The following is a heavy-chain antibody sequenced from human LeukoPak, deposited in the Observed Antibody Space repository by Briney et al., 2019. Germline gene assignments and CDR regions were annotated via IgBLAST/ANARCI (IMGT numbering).Heavy chain of an antibody. CDR1: GFTFSSYA. CDR3: ARGGLIAAAGYNWFDP. CDR2: ISYDGTNK. J-gene: IGHJ5*02. D-gene: IGHD6-13*01. Sequence: GGSLRLSCAASGFTFSSYAMHWVRQAPGKGLEWVAVISYDGTNKYYADSVKGRFTFSRDNSKNTLYLQMNSLRAEDTAVYYCARGGLIAAAGYNWFDPWGQGTLVTVYS. V-gene: IGHV3-30*04.